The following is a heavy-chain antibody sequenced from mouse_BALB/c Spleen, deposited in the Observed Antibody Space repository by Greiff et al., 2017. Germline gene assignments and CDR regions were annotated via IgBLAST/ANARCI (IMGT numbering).Heavy chain of an antibody. J-gene: IGHJ4*01. CDR2: INSNGGST. D-gene: IGHD2-4*01. CDR1: GFTFSSYG. CDR3: ARDRHYDYDGGMDY. V-gene: IGHV5-6-3*01. Sequence: EVQRVESGGGLVQPGGSLKLSCAASGFTFSSYGMSWVRQTPDKRLELVATINSNGGSTYYPDSVKGRFTISRDNAKNTLYLQMSSLKSEDTAMYYCARDRHYDYDGGMDYWGQGTSVTVSS.